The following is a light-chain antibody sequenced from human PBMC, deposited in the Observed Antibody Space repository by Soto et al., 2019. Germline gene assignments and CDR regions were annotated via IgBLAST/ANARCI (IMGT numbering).Light chain of an antibody. V-gene: IGLV2-14*01. J-gene: IGLJ1*01. CDR2: DVS. CDR1: SSDVGGYNY. CDR3: CSYTTSNTRQIV. Sequence: QSALTQPASVSGSPGQSITISCTGTSSDVGGYNYVSWYQQHPGKAPKFMIYDVSNRTSGVSNRFSGSKSGNTAYLTISGLQAEYEADYYCCSYTTSNTRQIVFGTGTKLTVL.